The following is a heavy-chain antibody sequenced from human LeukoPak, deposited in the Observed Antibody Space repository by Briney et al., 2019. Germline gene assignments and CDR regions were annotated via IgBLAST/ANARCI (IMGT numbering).Heavy chain of an antibody. V-gene: IGHV3-30-3*01. Sequence: GGSLRLSCAASGFTFSSYAMSWVRQAPGKGLEWVAVISYDGSNKYYADSVKGRFTISRDNSKNTLYLQMNSLRAEDTAVYYCATTAVASYFDYWGQGTLVTVSS. J-gene: IGHJ4*02. CDR1: GFTFSSYA. CDR3: ATTAVASYFDY. CDR2: ISYDGSNK.